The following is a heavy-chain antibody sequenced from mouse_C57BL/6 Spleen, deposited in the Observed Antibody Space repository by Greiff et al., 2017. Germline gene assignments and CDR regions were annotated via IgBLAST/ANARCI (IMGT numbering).Heavy chain of an antibody. CDR3: ARSRGIYYDYDGPFDY. V-gene: IGHV1-64*01. J-gene: IGHJ2*01. Sequence: QVQLKQPGAELVKPGASVKLSCKASGYTFTSYWMHWVKQRPGQGLEWIGMIHPNSGSTNYNEKFKSKATLTVDKSSSTAYMQLSSLTSEDSAVYYCARSRGIYYDYDGPFDYWGQGTTLTVSS. D-gene: IGHD2-4*01. CDR1: GYTFTSYW. CDR2: IHPNSGST.